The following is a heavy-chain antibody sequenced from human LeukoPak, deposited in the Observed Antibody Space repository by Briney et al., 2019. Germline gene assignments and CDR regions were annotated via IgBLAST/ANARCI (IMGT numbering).Heavy chain of an antibody. J-gene: IGHJ3*02. CDR3: ARAGFGVLDAFDI. CDR1: GGTFSSYA. CDR2: IIPILGIA. V-gene: IGHV1-69*04. D-gene: IGHD3-10*01. Sequence: SVKVTCKASGGTFSSYAISWVRQAPGQGLEWMGRIIPILGIANYAQKFQGRVTITADKSTSTAYMELSSLRSEDTAVYYCARAGFGVLDAFDIWGQGTMVTVSS.